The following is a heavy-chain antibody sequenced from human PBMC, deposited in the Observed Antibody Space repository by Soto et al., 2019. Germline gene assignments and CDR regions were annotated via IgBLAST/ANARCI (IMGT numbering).Heavy chain of an antibody. Sequence: QVQLVQSGDEVRKPGSSVKVSCKASGYIFVNYGIAWVRQAPGQGLEWMGWISPYSGNTHYASKVQGRLTMTTDTPTSAAYMDRGRLTSDGTAVYYCAMVDKCVTPTPQDAGGQGTTVTVSS. V-gene: IGHV1-18*01. J-gene: IGHJ6*02. D-gene: IGHD5-12*01. CDR2: ISPYSGNT. CDR1: GYIFVNYG. CDR3: AMVDKCVTPTPQDA.